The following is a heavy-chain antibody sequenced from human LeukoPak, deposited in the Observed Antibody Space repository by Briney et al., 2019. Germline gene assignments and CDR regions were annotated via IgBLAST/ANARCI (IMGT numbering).Heavy chain of an antibody. D-gene: IGHD1-7*01. V-gene: IGHV3-23*01. J-gene: IGHJ4*02. CDR2: IGTSGDA. CDR1: GFTFSDYA. CDR3: AKKKPGTYPFDS. Sequence: GGSLRLSCAASGFTFSDYAMDWVRQAPGRGLEWISAIGTSGDAYYADSVKGRFTISRDNSKNTLHLQMGSLRVDDTALYYCAKKKPGTYPFDSWGQGTLVTVSS.